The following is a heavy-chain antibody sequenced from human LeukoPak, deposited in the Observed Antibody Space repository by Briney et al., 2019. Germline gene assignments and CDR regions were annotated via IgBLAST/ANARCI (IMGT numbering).Heavy chain of an antibody. CDR1: GFTVSNKY. CDR3: AADLLLWFGDLPSRRMDV. D-gene: IGHD3-10*01. Sequence: GGSLRLSCAASGFTVSNKYMTWVRQAPGKGLEWVSLIYSDGRTYYADSVKGRCTISRGNSKNTLYLQMNSLRSEDTAVYYCAADLLLWFGDLPSRRMDVWGKGTTVTISS. J-gene: IGHJ6*04. CDR2: IYSDGRT. V-gene: IGHV3-53*01.